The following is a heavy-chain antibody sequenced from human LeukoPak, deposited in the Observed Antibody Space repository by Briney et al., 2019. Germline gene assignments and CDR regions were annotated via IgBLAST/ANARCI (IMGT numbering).Heavy chain of an antibody. CDR1: GFTFDDYT. D-gene: IGHD3-3*01. V-gene: IGHV3-43*01. J-gene: IGHJ6*02. CDR2: ISWDGGTT. Sequence: PGGSLRLSCAASGFTFDDYTMHWVRQAPGKGLEWVSLISWDGGTTYYADSVKGRFTISRDNSKNSLHLQMNSLRTEDTALYYCAKGDFWSGYNYGMDVWGQGTTVTASS. CDR3: AKGDFWSGYNYGMDV.